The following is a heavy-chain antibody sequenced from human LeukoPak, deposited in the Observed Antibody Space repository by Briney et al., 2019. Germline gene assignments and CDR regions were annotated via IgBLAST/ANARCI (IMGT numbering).Heavy chain of an antibody. Sequence: PGGSLRLSCAASGFTVSSNYMSWVRQAPGKGLEWVSVIYSGGSTYYADSVKGRFAISRDNSKNTLYLQMNSLRAEDTAVYYCAKEETAGTGRYFDYWGQGTLVTVSS. CDR2: IYSGGST. D-gene: IGHD6-13*01. J-gene: IGHJ4*02. V-gene: IGHV3-53*05. CDR1: GFTVSSNY. CDR3: AKEETAGTGRYFDY.